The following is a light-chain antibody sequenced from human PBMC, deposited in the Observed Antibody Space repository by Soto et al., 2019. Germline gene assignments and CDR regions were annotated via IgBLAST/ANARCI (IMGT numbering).Light chain of an antibody. Sequence: QSVLTQPPSASGTPGQRVTISCSGSSSNIGSNTVNWYQQLPGTAPKLLIYSNNQRPSGVPDRFSGSTSGTSASLAISGLPSEDEADYYCSAWDDSLNGPVFGGGTKLTVL. CDR2: SNN. V-gene: IGLV1-44*01. CDR1: SSNIGSNT. J-gene: IGLJ2*01. CDR3: SAWDDSLNGPV.